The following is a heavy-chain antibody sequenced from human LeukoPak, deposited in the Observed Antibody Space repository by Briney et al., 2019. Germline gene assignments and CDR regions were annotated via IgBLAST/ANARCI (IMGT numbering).Heavy chain of an antibody. V-gene: IGHV3-23*01. Sequence: GGSLRLSCAASGFSFSSFAMSWVRQAPGKGLEWVSGVSGSDGYTNYADSVKGRFTISRDTFKNALYLQMNRLRAEDTAVYYCANRDYSSPFDYWAQGTLVTVSS. CDR1: GFSFSSFA. CDR2: VSGSDGYT. CDR3: ANRDYSSPFDY. D-gene: IGHD4-11*01. J-gene: IGHJ4*02.